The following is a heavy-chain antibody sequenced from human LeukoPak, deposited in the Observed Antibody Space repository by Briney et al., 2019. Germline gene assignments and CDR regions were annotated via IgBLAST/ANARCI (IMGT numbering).Heavy chain of an antibody. CDR2: ISYSGST. V-gene: IGHV4-39*01. D-gene: IGHD5-12*01. CDR3: AALALGNSYRGLY. J-gene: IGHJ4*02. CDR1: GGSISSYY. Sequence: SETLSLTCTVSGGSISSYYWGWIRQPPGRGLEWIGRISYSGSTNYNPSLKSRVTMSVDTPKNQVSLQLTSVTAADTAVYYCAALALGNSYRGLYWGQGTQVTVSS.